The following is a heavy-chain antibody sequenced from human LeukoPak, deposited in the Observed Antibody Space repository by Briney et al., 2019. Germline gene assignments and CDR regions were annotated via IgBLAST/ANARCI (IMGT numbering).Heavy chain of an antibody. CDR2: IIDSGGNT. D-gene: IGHD3/OR15-3a*01. CDR1: GITLSNYG. V-gene: IGHV3-23*01. CDR3: AKRGVVIRVILVGFHKEAYYFES. J-gene: IGHJ4*02. Sequence: GGSLRLSCAVSGITLSNYGMSWVRQAPGKGLEWVAGIIDSGGNTKYADSVKGRFTISRDNPKNTMYLQMNSLRAEDTAVYFCAKRGVVIRVILVGFHKEAYYFESWGQGALVTVSS.